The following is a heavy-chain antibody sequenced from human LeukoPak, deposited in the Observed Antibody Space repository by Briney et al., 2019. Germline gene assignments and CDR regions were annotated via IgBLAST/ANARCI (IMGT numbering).Heavy chain of an antibody. CDR1: GIIFSNYG. D-gene: IGHD3-9*01. CDR3: ARDGGYDILTGPGAFDI. Sequence: GGSLRLSCAASGIIFSNYGMHWVRQAPGKGLEWVAFIRYDGSNKYYADSVKGRFTISRDNSKNTLYLQMNSLGAEDTAVYYCARDGGYDILTGPGAFDIWGQGTMVTVSS. CDR2: IRYDGSNK. J-gene: IGHJ3*02. V-gene: IGHV3-30*02.